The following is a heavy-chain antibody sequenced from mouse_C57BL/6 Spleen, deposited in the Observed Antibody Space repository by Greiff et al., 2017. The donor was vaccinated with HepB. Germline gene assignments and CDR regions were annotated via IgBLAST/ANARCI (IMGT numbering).Heavy chain of an antibody. Sequence: VQLQQSGPELVKPGASVKISCKASGYAFSSSWMNWVKQRPGKGLEWIGRIYPGDGDTNYNGKFKGKATLTADKSSSTAYMKLSSLTSEDSAVYFCARHYYGSSYVGTMDYWGQGTSVTVSS. CDR2: IYPGDGDT. D-gene: IGHD1-1*01. J-gene: IGHJ4*01. CDR1: GYAFSSSW. V-gene: IGHV1-82*01. CDR3: ARHYYGSSYVGTMDY.